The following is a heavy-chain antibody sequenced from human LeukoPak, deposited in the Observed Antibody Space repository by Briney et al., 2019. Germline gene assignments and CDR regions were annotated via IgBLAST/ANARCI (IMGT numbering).Heavy chain of an antibody. Sequence: GGSLRLSCAASGFTFSSYSMNWVRQAPGKGLEWVSYISSSTIYYADSVKGRFTISRDNAKNSLYLQMNSLRDEDTAVYYCAREGPSIGYGDYWGQGTLVTVSS. CDR2: ISSSTI. CDR3: AREGPSIGYGDY. V-gene: IGHV3-48*02. D-gene: IGHD5-12*01. CDR1: GFTFSSYS. J-gene: IGHJ4*02.